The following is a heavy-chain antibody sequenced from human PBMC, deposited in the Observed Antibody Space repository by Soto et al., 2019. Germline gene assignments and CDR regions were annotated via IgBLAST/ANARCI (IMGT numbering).Heavy chain of an antibody. D-gene: IGHD5-18*01. Sequence: SETLSLTCTVSGGCISSSSYYWGWIRQPPGKGLEWIGSIYYSGSTYYNPSLKSRVTISVDTSKNQFSLKLSSVTAADTAVYYCARQSGYSYGYTHFDYWGQGTLVTVSS. CDR2: IYYSGST. CDR3: ARQSGYSYGYTHFDY. J-gene: IGHJ4*02. CDR1: GGCISSSSYY. V-gene: IGHV4-39*01.